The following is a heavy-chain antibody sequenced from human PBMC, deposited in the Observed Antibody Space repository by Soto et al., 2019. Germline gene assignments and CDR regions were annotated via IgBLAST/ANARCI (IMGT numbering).Heavy chain of an antibody. J-gene: IGHJ4*02. CDR3: HPLPYQLLTADS. CDR1: GFTFSSYA. Sequence: GGSLRLSCAASGFTFSSYAMSWVRQAPGKGLKWVSGISGSGGVTYYADSVKGRFTISRDNSKSTLSLQMNSLRAEDTALYYCHPLPYQLLTADSWGQGTLVTVSS. CDR2: ISGSGGVT. V-gene: IGHV3-23*01. D-gene: IGHD2-2*01.